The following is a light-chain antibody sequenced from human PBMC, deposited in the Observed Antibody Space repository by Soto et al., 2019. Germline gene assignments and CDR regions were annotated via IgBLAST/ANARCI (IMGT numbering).Light chain of an antibody. Sequence: DIVLTQSPATLSVSPGDTVTLSCRASESLFGFLAWYQQKPGQAPRLLMYGVSTRATGIPARFSGGGSATDFTLTISSLQSEDYAFFFCQSYNVLLFASGLGTRLEI. J-gene: IGKJ2*01. CDR2: GVS. CDR3: QSYNVLLFA. CDR1: ESLFGF. V-gene: IGKV3-15*01.